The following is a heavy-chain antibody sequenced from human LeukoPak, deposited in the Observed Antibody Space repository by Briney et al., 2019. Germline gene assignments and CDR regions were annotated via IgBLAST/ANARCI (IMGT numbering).Heavy chain of an antibody. CDR2: IIPIFGTT. V-gene: IGHV1-69*01. J-gene: IGHJ6*03. CDR1: GGTFSSYA. Sequence: GSSVKVSCKASGGTFSSYAVTLVRQAPGQGLEWMAGIIPIFGTTDYAQKFQGRVTIAADESTSTAYMELSSLRSEDTAVYYCARAPYSSGGSTNYYYSYYMDVWGTGTTVTVSS. CDR3: ARAPYSSGGSTNYYYSYYMDV. D-gene: IGHD6-19*01.